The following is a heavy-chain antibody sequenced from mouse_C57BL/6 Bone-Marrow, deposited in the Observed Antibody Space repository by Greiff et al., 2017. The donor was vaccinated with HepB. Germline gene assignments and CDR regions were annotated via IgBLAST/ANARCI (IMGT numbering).Heavy chain of an antibody. CDR2: IDPSDSYT. D-gene: IGHD1-1*01. Sequence: VQLQQPGAELVRPGTSVKLSCKASGYTFTSYWMHWVKQRPGQGLEWIGVIDPSDSYTNYNQKFKGKATLTVDTSSSTAYMQLSSLTSGDSAVYYCARWGVVDYWGQGTTLTVSS. CDR3: ARWGVVDY. V-gene: IGHV1-59*01. J-gene: IGHJ2*01. CDR1: GYTFTSYW.